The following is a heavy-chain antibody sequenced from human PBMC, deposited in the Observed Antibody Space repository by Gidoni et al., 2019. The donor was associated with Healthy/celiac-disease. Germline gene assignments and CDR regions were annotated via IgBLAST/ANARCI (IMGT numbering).Heavy chain of an antibody. Sequence: EVQLLESGGGLVQPGGSLRLSCAASGFTFSSYAMSWVRQAPGKGLEWVSAISGSCGSTYYADSVKGRFTISRDNSKNTLYLQMNSLRAEDTAVYYCAKISGFSSGWADYWGQGTLVTVSS. D-gene: IGHD6-19*01. J-gene: IGHJ4*02. CDR3: AKISGFSSGWADY. CDR2: ISGSCGST. CDR1: GFTFSSYA. V-gene: IGHV3-23*01.